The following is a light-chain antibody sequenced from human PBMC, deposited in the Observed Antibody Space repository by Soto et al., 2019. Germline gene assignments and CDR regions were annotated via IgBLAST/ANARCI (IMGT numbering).Light chain of an antibody. J-gene: IGKJ1*01. CDR2: GAS. V-gene: IGKV3D-7*01. Sequence: IVLTHSQGTLSLSPGDRVALSCMASQSVSSNYVAWYQQKPGQAPRLLISGASALPRGVPSRFSGSGSGTKFTLTISSLQPEDFATYFCLQDFNYPWTFGQGTKVDIK. CDR3: LQDFNYPWT. CDR1: QSVSSNY.